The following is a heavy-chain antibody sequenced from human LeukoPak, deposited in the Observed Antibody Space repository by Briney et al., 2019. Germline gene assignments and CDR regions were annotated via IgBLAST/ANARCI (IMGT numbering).Heavy chain of an antibody. J-gene: IGHJ4*02. CDR2: IWPGDSDT. V-gene: IGHV5-51*01. CDR3: ARLLGRLNTVTTLAYDY. D-gene: IGHD4-17*01. Sequence: GESLKISCKGSGYSFTNYWIGWVRQMPGKGLEWMGIIWPGDSDTRYSPSFQGQVTISADKSISTAYLQWSSLRASDTAMYYCARLLGRLNTVTTLAYDYWGQGTLVTVSS. CDR1: GYSFTNYW.